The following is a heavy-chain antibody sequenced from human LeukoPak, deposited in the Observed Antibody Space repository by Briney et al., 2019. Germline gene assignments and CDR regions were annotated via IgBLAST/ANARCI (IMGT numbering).Heavy chain of an antibody. D-gene: IGHD3-10*01. V-gene: IGHV5-51*01. CDR1: GYTFSSYW. J-gene: IGHJ4*02. CDR2: IYPDDSDT. CDR3: ARHISGGPDY. Sequence: GESLKISCKGSGYTFSSYWIGWLRQMPGKGLEWMGIIYPDDSDTRYSPSFQGQVTISADRSISTAYPQWSSLKASDTAMYYCARHISGGPDYWGQGTLVTVSS.